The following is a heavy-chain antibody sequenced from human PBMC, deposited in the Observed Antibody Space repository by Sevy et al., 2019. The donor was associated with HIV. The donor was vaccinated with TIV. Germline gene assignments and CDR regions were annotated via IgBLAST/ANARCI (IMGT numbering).Heavy chain of an antibody. CDR3: AREPIQLWLNYYYYYGMDV. J-gene: IGHJ6*02. V-gene: IGHV3-48*03. CDR2: ISSSGSTI. D-gene: IGHD5-18*01. Sequence: GGSLRLSCTASGFTFSSYDMNWVRQAPGKGLEWVSKISSSGSTIYYADSVKGRFTISRDNAKNSLYLQMNSLRAEDTAVYYCAREPIQLWLNYYYYYGMDVWGQGTTVTVSS. CDR1: GFTFSSYD.